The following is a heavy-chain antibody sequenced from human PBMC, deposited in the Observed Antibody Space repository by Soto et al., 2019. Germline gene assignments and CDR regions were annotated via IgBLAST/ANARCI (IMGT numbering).Heavy chain of an antibody. CDR1: GYTLTELS. CDR3: ATDRTGAYTPYYGSGNHFDY. Sequence: ASVKVSCKVSGYTLTELSMHWVRQAPGKGLEWMGGFDPEDGETIYAQEFQGRVTMTEDTSTDTAYMELSSLRSEDTAVYYCATDRTGAYTPYYGSGNHFDYWGQGTLVTVSS. J-gene: IGHJ4*02. CDR2: FDPEDGET. V-gene: IGHV1-24*01. D-gene: IGHD3-10*01.